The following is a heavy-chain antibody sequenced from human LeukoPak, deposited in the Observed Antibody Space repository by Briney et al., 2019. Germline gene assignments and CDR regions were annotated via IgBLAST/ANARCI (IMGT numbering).Heavy chain of an antibody. V-gene: IGHV3-23*01. J-gene: IGHJ4*02. Sequence: GGSLRLSCSASAFTFGDYAMTWGRPAPGKGLEWVLSVSGSGKSAYYADSVKGRFTVSRDNDKKTMYLEMNSLRAEDTAVYYCAKAFRIDSWGQGTLVTVSS. CDR3: AKAFRIDS. CDR2: VSGSGKSA. D-gene: IGHD2-15*01. CDR1: AFTFGDYA.